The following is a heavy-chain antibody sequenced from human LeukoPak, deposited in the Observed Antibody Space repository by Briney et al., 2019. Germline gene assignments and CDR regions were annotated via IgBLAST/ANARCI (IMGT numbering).Heavy chain of an antibody. D-gene: IGHD3-3*01. Sequence: GGSLRLSCAASGFTFSNYLMHWVRQTPGKGLVWISRISTDGSFTNYADSVKGRFTISRDNTKNSLYLQMNSLRAEDTAVYYCARGIQYYDFWSGYSYYYYYGMDVWGQGTTVTVSS. CDR2: ISTDGSFT. J-gene: IGHJ6*02. V-gene: IGHV3-74*01. CDR1: GFTFSNYL. CDR3: ARGIQYYDFWSGYSYYYYYGMDV.